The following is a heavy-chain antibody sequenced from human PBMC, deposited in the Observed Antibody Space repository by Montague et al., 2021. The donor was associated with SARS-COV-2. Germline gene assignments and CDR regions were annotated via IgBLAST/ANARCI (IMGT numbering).Heavy chain of an antibody. CDR1: GDSFSSSCYY. CDR3: VRDGYTHVDY. CDR2: QHYSGIT. Sequence: SETLSLTCTVSGDSFSSSCYYWGWLCPPRGKGLVWNGNQHYSGITYTNPSLKNRVTMSVDTSKNQLSLKPSSVTAADTAVYSSVRDGYTHVDYWGQGTLVTGSS. D-gene: IGHD5-24*01. V-gene: IGHV4-39*02. J-gene: IGHJ4*03.